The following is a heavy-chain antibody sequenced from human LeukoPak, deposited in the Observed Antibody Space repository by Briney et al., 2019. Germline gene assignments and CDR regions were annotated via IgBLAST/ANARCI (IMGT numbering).Heavy chain of an antibody. CDR2: IYPGDSDT. CDR1: GYSFSTHW. D-gene: IGHD3-3*01. CDR3: ARTDVWSGKVDY. Sequence: GESLKISCKGSGYSFSTHWIGWVRQMPGKGLEWMGIIYPGDSDTRYSPSFQGQVTISVDKSINTAYLQWSSLKASDTAMYYCARTDVWSGKVDYWGQGTLVTVSS. V-gene: IGHV5-51*01. J-gene: IGHJ4*02.